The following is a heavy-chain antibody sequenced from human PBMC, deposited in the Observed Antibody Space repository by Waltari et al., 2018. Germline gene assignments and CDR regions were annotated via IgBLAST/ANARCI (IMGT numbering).Heavy chain of an antibody. CDR3: VRQLDY. J-gene: IGHJ4*02. V-gene: IGHV3-11*04. CDR1: GFTFGDYY. Sequence: QVQLVESGGGLVKPGGSLRLSCAASGFTFGDYYMTWIRQAPGEGLEWLSYISSSGTTIYYADSVRGRFTVSRNNAKKSMYLQMSSLTADDTAVYYCVRQLDYWGQGTLATVSS. CDR2: ISSSGTTI.